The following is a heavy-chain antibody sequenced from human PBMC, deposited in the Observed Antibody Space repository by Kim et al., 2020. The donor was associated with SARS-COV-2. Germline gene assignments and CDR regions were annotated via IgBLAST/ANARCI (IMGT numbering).Heavy chain of an antibody. CDR3: AGPRDLYWYFDL. V-gene: IGHV4-34*01. J-gene: IGHJ2*01. Sequence: SETLSLTCTVDGESLSEYSWSWIRQPPGKGLEWIGEVYNRGTTNYNPSLKSRLTISVDTSKNQFSLKLNSVTAADTAIYYCAGPRDLYWYFDLWGRGTLVTVSS. CDR1: GESLSEYS. CDR2: VYNRGTT.